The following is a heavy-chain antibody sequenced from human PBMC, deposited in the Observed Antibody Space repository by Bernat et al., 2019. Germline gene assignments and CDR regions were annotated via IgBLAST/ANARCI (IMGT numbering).Heavy chain of an antibody. CDR3: ATDRVWGVVVPGAMPVTVGDG. CDR1: GFTFSNAW. J-gene: IGHJ6*02. Sequence: EVQLVESGGGLVKPGGSLRLSCAASGFTFSNAWMSWVRQAPWKGLEWVGRIKSKTDGGTTDYAAPVKGRFTISRDDSKNTLYLQMNSLKTEDKAVYYCATDRVWGVVVPGAMPVTVGDGWGQGTTVRVS. V-gene: IGHV3-15*01. D-gene: IGHD2-2*01. CDR2: IKSKTDGGTT.